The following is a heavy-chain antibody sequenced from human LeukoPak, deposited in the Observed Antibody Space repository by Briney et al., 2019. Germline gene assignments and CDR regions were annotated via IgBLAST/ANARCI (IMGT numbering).Heavy chain of an antibody. CDR3: AWCPGGY. CDR2: ISSSGVGT. V-gene: IGHV3-23*01. D-gene: IGHD2-8*01. Sequence: GGSLRLSCVTSGFTFINYAMTWVRQAPGKGLEWVSSISSSGVGTHYADSVKGRFTISRDNTKNTLYRRINILRVEDAAVYCWAWCPGGYWGQGTLVSVS. J-gene: IGHJ4*02. CDR1: GFTFINYA.